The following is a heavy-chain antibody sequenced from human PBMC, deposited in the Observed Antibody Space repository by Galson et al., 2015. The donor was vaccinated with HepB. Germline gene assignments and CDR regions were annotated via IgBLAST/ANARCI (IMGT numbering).Heavy chain of an antibody. D-gene: IGHD3-10*01. J-gene: IGHJ4*02. V-gene: IGHV1-18*04. CDR3: ARGPRGDQ. CDR1: GYTFTSYG. CDR2: INVYNDNT. Sequence: SVKVSCKASGYTFTSYGINWVRQAPGQGLEWMGWINVYNDNTNYAQKLQGRVSMTTDTSTSTAYMELRSLRSDDTAVYYCARGPRGDQWGQGTLVTVSS.